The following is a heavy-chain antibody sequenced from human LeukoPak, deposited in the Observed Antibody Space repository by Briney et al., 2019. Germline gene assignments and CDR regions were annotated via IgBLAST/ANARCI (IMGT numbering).Heavy chain of an antibody. V-gene: IGHV3-33*06. D-gene: IGHD4-11*01. CDR3: AKDAQRVFDYSNSLEH. Sequence: QTVGYLSLYCESTGFTFRHFGMHWVRQAPGKGLEWVAVIWSDATNQYYGDSVKGRLTISRDNFKKTVSLQMDSLRAEDTAVYYCAKDAQRVFDYSNSLEHWGQGSLVTGSS. CDR2: IWSDATNQ. CDR1: GFTFRHFG. J-gene: IGHJ4*02.